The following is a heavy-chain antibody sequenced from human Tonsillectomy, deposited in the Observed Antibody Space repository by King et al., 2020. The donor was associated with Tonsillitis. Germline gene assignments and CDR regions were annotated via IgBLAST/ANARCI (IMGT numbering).Heavy chain of an antibody. V-gene: IGHV3-33*01. CDR1: GFTFSGFG. J-gene: IGHJ6*02. CDR3: ARDSGSYQDPLGMDV. Sequence: VQLVESGGDVVQPGRSLRLSCAASGFTFSGFGMHWVRQAPGKGLEWVAVIWYDGDNEYYVDSVKGRFTISRDNSKNTLYLQMNSLRAEDTAVYYCARDSGSYQDPLGMDVWGQGTTVTVSS. D-gene: IGHD3-10*01. CDR2: IWYDGDNE.